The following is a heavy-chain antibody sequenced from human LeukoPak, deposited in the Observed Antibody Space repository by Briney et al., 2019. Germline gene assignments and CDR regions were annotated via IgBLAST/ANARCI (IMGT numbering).Heavy chain of an antibody. CDR1: GFTFSSSA. Sequence: PGGSLRLSCAASGFTFSSSAMSWVRQAPGKGLEWVSYISSSSSYTNYADSVKGRFTISRDNAKNSLYLQMNSLRAEDTAVYYCARVGIAVAGDYWGQGTLVTVSS. CDR2: ISSSSSYT. CDR3: ARVGIAVAGDY. D-gene: IGHD6-19*01. J-gene: IGHJ4*02. V-gene: IGHV3-21*05.